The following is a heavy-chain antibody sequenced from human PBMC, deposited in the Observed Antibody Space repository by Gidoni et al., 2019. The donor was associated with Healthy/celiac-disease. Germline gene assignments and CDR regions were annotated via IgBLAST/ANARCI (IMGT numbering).Heavy chain of an antibody. CDR3: ARAPRGSSLFGY. D-gene: IGHD3-16*01. CDR1: GSTFTSYD. CDR2: MNPNSGNT. V-gene: IGHV1-8*01. Sequence: QVQLVQSGAEVKKPGASVTFSCKASGSTFTSYDINWVRQATGQGLEWMGWMNPNSGNTGYAQKFQGRVTMTRNTSISTAYMELSSLRSEDTAVYYCARAPRGSSLFGYWGQGTLVTVSS. J-gene: IGHJ4*02.